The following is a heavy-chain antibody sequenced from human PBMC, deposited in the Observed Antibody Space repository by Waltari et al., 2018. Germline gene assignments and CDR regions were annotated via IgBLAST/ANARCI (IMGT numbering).Heavy chain of an antibody. CDR3: ARGRDGYIQDVFDI. D-gene: IGHD5-12*01. V-gene: IGHV3-48*01. Sequence: EVQLVESGGGMVQPGESLRLPCPATVFTFRPSNMNWVRQAPGKGLEWVSYISSSTTTYYADYVKGRFTISRDNAKNSLYLQMNSLRAEDTALYYCARGRDGYIQDVFDIWGQGTMVSVSS. CDR1: VFTFRPSN. J-gene: IGHJ3*02. CDR2: ISSSTTT.